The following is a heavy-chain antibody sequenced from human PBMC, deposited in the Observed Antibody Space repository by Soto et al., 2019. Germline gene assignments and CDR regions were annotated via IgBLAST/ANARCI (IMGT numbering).Heavy chain of an antibody. V-gene: IGHV4-4*02. Sequence: QVQLQESGPGLVKPSGTLSLTCAVSGGSISSSNWWRWVRQPPGKGLEWIGEIYHSGSTNYNPSLKSRVTISVDKSKNQFSLKLSSVTAADTAVYYWARGISSSWYGYYYYGMDVWGQGTTVTVSS. J-gene: IGHJ6*02. CDR2: IYHSGST. D-gene: IGHD6-13*01. CDR1: GGSISSSNW. CDR3: ARGISSSWYGYYYYGMDV.